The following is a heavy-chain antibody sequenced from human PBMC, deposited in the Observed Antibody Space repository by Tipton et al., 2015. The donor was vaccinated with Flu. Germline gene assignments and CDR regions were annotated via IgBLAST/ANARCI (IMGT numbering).Heavy chain of an antibody. J-gene: IGHJ6*03. CDR2: FYYTGHT. Sequence: TLSLTCTVSGGSVNSYFWGWIRQPPGKGLEWIGTFYYTGHTYYKPSLKSRASISVDMSKKLFSLNLSSVTAADTAVYYCARLHSFYFYMDVWGKGTTVTVSS. D-gene: IGHD4-11*01. V-gene: IGHV4-39*01. CDR1: GGSVNSYF. CDR3: ARLHSFYFYMDV.